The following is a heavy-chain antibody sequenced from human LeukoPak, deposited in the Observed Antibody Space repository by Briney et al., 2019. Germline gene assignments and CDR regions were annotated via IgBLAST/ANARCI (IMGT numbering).Heavy chain of an antibody. D-gene: IGHD2-21*01. Sequence: PSETLSLTCAVSNGSISSGAYSSGWIRQPPGKGLEWIGYIYDSGTPYYNPSPKSRVIISVDRSKNQFSLRVNSMTAADTAVYYCASSVLRPDGPDIWGQGTLVTVSS. CDR1: NGSISSGAYS. J-gene: IGHJ3*02. CDR3: ASSVLRPDGPDI. V-gene: IGHV4-30-2*01. CDR2: IYDSGTP.